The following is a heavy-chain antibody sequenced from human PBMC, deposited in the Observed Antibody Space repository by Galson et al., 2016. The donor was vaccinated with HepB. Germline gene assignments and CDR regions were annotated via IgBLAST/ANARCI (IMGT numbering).Heavy chain of an antibody. J-gene: IGHJ6*02. CDR2: ISGSGGST. D-gene: IGHD3-3*01. V-gene: IGHV3-23*01. CDR3: AKDLGFLGWLFLGSYYYYGMDL. CDR1: GFTFSSYA. Sequence: SLRLSCAASGFTFSSYAMSWVRQAPGKGLEWVSAISGSGGSTYYADSVKGRFTISRDNSKNTLYLQMNSLRAEDTAVYYCAKDLGFLGWLFLGSYYYYGMDLWGQGTTVTVSS.